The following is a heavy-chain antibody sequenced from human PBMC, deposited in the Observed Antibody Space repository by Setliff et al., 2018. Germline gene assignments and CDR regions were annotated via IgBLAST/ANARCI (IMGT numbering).Heavy chain of an antibody. Sequence: ASVKVSCKASGYTFTTYGISWVRQAPGQGLEWMGWIGARNVKTNYAQKFQDRVTMTTDTSTSTGYMELRSLTSDDTAVYYCARDLLGSQGRTFDLWGQGTLVTVSS. CDR2: IGARNVKT. D-gene: IGHD1-26*01. CDR1: GYTFTTYG. J-gene: IGHJ4*02. CDR3: ARDLLGSQGRTFDL. V-gene: IGHV1-18*04.